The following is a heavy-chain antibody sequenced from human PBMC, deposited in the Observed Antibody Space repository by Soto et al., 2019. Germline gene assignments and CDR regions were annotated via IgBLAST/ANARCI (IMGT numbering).Heavy chain of an antibody. CDR3: AKQGGVSSWPYYYYYGMDV. CDR2: ISYDGSNK. J-gene: IGHJ6*02. D-gene: IGHD6-13*01. CDR1: GFTFSSYG. V-gene: IGHV3-30*18. Sequence: QVQLVESGGGVVQPGRSLRLSCAASGFTFSSYGMHWVRQAPGKGLEWVAVISYDGSNKYYADSVKGRFTISRDNSKNTLYLQMNSLRAEDTAVYYCAKQGGVSSWPYYYYYGMDVWGQGTTVTVAS.